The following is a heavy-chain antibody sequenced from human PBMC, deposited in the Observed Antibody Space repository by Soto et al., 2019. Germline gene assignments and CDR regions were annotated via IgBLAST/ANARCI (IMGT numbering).Heavy chain of an antibody. D-gene: IGHD3-22*01. CDR1: GGTFSSYA. CDR3: ASPLHADYYDSSPLYGMDV. V-gene: IGHV1-69*01. CDR2: IIPIFGTA. Sequence: QVQLVQSGAEVKKPGSSVKVSCKASGGTFSSYAISWVRQAPGQGLEWMGGIIPIFGTANYAQKFQGRVTITADESTSTAYMELSSLRSEDTAVYYYASPLHADYYDSSPLYGMDVWGQGTTVTVSS. J-gene: IGHJ6*02.